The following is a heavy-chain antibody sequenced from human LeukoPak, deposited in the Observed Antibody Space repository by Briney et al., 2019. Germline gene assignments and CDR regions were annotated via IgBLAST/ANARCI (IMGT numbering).Heavy chain of an antibody. CDR3: ARGGSSSAGYYYYMDV. D-gene: IGHD6-13*01. Sequence: GASVKVSCEASGYTFTTYGISWVRQAPGQGLEWMGWISGYNTNTNYAQKFQGRVTMTTDTSTSTAYMELRSLRSDDTAVYYCARGGSSSAGYYYYMDVWGKGTTVTVSS. J-gene: IGHJ6*03. CDR2: ISGYNTNT. CDR1: GYTFTTYG. V-gene: IGHV1-18*01.